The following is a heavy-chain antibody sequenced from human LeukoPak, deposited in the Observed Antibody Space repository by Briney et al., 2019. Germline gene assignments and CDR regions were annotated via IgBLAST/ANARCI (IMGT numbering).Heavy chain of an antibody. V-gene: IGHV4-34*01. D-gene: IGHD2-2*01. CDR2: INHSGST. J-gene: IGHJ5*02. CDR1: GGSFSGYY. CDR3: ARTTEDCSSTSCYQYWFDP. Sequence: SETLSLTCAVCGGSFSGYYWSWIRQPPGKGLEWIGEINHSGSTNYNPSLKSRVTISVDTSKNQISLKVRSATAADTAVYYCARTTEDCSSTSCYQYWFDPWGQGTLVTVSS.